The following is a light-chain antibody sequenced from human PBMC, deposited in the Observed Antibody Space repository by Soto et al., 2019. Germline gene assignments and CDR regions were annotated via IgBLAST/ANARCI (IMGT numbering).Light chain of an antibody. CDR1: QGVTTN. CDR2: DXS. Sequence: EIVMTQCPATLSVSPVERATLSCRAGQGVTTNFAWYQQKSGQSPSLXIDDXSTRATGGPARFSGTGSETDFTLPISGLQSDDSAVYFCQQYKKGTCSFGQGTRLEIK. V-gene: IGKV3-15*01. J-gene: IGKJ5*01. CDR3: QQYKKGTCS.